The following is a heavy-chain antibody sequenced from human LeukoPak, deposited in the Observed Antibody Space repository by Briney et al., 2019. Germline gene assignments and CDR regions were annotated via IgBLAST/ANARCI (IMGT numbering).Heavy chain of an antibody. CDR2: IKQDGSEK. Sequence: GGSLRLSCAASAFTFSSYWMSWVRQAPGKGLEWVANIKQDGSEKYYVDSVKGRFTISRDNAKNSLYLQMNSLRAEDTAVYYCARVSSGPQDYWGQGTLVTVSS. CDR3: ARVSSGPQDY. V-gene: IGHV3-7*01. J-gene: IGHJ4*02. D-gene: IGHD6-19*01. CDR1: AFTFSSYW.